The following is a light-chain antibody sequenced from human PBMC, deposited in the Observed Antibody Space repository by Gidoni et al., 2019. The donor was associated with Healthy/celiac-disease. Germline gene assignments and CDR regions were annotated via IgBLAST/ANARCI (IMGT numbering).Light chain of an antibody. J-gene: IGKJ2*01. Sequence: EIVMKQSPATLSVSPGERVTLSCRASQSVRGNFAWYQQRPGQAPRLLIYGASTRATGIPARFSGSGSGTEFTLTISSLQSEDFAVYYCQQYNNWPPMYTFGQGTKLEIK. CDR2: GAS. CDR3: QQYNNWPPMYT. CDR1: QSVRGN. V-gene: IGKV3-15*01.